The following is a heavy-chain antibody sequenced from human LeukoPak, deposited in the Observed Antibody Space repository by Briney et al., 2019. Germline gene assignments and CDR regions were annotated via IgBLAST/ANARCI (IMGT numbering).Heavy chain of an antibody. CDR2: LHYSGST. D-gene: IGHD4-11*01. Sequence: SETLSLTCIVSGGSISSSIYYWAWVRQPPGKGLEWIGYLHYSGSTDYNPSLKSRVTTSVDTSNNQFSLRLNSVTAADTAVYFCARHDDYSRAFDIWGQGTMITVSS. CDR1: GGSISSSIYY. J-gene: IGHJ3*02. V-gene: IGHV4-61*05. CDR3: ARHDDYSRAFDI.